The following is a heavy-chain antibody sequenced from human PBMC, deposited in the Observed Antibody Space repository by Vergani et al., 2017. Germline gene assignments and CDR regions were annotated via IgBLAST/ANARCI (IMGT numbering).Heavy chain of an antibody. CDR2: IGSSGPYI. D-gene: IGHD2-8*01. CDR3: ARDCTSGGCLDKYGMDV. V-gene: IGHV3-21*06. J-gene: IGHJ6*02. Sequence: EVQLVESGGGLVKPGGSLRLSCAASGFTFSDFSMSWVRQAPGKGLEWVAFIGSSGPYINYADSVKGRFIISRDNTNNSLFLQLRSLRAEDAAVYYCARDCTSGGCLDKYGMDVWGQGATVTVSS. CDR1: GFTFSDFS.